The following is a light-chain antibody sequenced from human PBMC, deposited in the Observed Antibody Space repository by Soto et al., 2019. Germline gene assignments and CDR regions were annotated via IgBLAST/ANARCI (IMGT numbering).Light chain of an antibody. CDR1: TANLGTNY. CDR3: ATWETSLTGVA. J-gene: IGLJ3*02. CDR2: END. Sequence: QSVLTQPPSVSAAPGQKVTISCSGTTANLGTNYVSWYQQLPGTVPKLLIYENDKRPSGIPDRFSGSKSGSSATLAITGLLTGDEADYFCATWETSLTGVAFGGGTKLTFL. V-gene: IGLV1-51*01.